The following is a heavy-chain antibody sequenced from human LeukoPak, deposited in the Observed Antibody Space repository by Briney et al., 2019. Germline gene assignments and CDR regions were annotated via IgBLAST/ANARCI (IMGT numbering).Heavy chain of an antibody. V-gene: IGHV1-46*01. D-gene: IGHD5-24*01. CDR2: INPSDGST. J-gene: IGHJ4*02. CDR3: AVSRDGYDEDH. Sequence: ASVKVSCKASGYTFTSYYMHWVRQAPGQELQWMGIINPSDGSTNYVQKFQGRVTMTRDTSTSTVYMELSSLRYEDTAVYYCAVSRDGYDEDHWGQGTLVTVSS. CDR1: GYTFTSYY.